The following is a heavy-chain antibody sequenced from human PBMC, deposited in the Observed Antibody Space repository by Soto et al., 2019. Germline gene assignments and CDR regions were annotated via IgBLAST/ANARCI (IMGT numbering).Heavy chain of an antibody. J-gene: IGHJ4*02. Sequence: QVQLGQSGAEVKKPGASVKVSCKASGYTFTRYDINWVRQATGQGLEWMGWMNPNSGNTGYAQKFQGRVTMTRNTSISTAYMELSSLRSEDTAVYYCAREHSSSWRFDYWGQGTLVTVSS. V-gene: IGHV1-8*01. CDR1: GYTFTRYD. CDR2: MNPNSGNT. D-gene: IGHD6-13*01. CDR3: AREHSSSWRFDY.